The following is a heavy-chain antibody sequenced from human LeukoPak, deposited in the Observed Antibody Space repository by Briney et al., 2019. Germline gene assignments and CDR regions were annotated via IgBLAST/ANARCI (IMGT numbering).Heavy chain of an antibody. V-gene: IGHV4-59*13. CDR3: ARIDPLGFFDQ. Sequence: PSETLSLACSVSGAFTSTYSWSWVRQPPTGGLEWIGYVFYSGNSNYNPNFTSRVTMSVDTSKSQFSLKLTSLSAADTAVYYCARIDPLGFFDQWGQGTLVTVSS. J-gene: IGHJ4*02. CDR1: GAFTSTYS. D-gene: IGHD6-25*01. CDR2: VFYSGNS.